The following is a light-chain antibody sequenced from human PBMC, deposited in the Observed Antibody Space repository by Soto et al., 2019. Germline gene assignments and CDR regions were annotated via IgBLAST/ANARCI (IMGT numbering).Light chain of an antibody. J-gene: IGKJ1*01. CDR3: QQSYSTPRS. Sequence: DIQMPQSHSSLSASVGDRFTITCLASQSISTYLNWYRQKPGKAPNLLIFAASSLQGGVSSTFSGTGSGTDFTLTISSLQPEDFATYYCQQSYSTPRSFGQGTKVDI. V-gene: IGKV1-39*01. CDR2: AAS. CDR1: QSISTY.